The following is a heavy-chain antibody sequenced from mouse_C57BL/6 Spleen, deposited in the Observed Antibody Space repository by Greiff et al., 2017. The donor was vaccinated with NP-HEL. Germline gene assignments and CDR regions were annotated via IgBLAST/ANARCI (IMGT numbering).Heavy chain of an antibody. J-gene: IGHJ4*01. CDR2: IDPSDSYT. Sequence: QVQLQQPGAELVRPGTSVKLSCKASGYTFTSYWMHWVKQRPGQGLEWIGVIDPSDSYTNYNQKFKGKATLTVDTSSSTAYMQLSSLTSEDSAVYYCARGYYGYDGPYAMDYWGQGTSVTVSS. CDR1: GYTFTSYW. D-gene: IGHD2-2*01. V-gene: IGHV1-59*01. CDR3: ARGYYGYDGPYAMDY.